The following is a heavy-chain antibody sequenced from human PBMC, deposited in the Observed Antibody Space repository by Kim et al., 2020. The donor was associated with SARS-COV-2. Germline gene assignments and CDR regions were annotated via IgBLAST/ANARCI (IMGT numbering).Heavy chain of an antibody. CDR1: GFTFSNYA. CDR2: LSSSGYNT. D-gene: IGHD3-22*01. V-gene: IGHV3-23*01. CDR3: AKEMWDYYDSSGYPLEDAFDI. J-gene: IGHJ3*02. Sequence: GGSLRLSCAASGFTFSNYAMSWVRQAPGKGLEWVSGLSSSGYNTYYADSVKGRFTVSRDNSKNTLYLQMNNLRAEDTALYYCAKEMWDYYDSSGYPLEDAFDIWGQGTLVTVSS.